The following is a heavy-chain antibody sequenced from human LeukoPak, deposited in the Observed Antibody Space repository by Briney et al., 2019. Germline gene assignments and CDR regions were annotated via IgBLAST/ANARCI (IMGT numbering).Heavy chain of an antibody. CDR2: IYYSGST. V-gene: IGHV4-59*08. CDR1: GGSISSYY. CDR3: ARQTIAAAGTWMDV. J-gene: IGHJ6*02. D-gene: IGHD6-13*01. Sequence: SETLSLTCTVSGGSISSYYWSWIRQPPGKGLEWIGYIYYSGSTNYDPSLRSRLTISVDPSKNQFSLKLSSVTAADTAVYYCARQTIAAAGTWMDVWGQGTKVTVSS.